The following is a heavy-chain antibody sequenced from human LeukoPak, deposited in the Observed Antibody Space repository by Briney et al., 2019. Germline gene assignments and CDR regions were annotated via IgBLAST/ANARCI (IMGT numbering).Heavy chain of an antibody. CDR2: IKSKTDGGTT. Sequence: GGSLRLSCAASGFSFNNAWMTWVRQVPGKGLEWVGRIKSKTDGGTTDNAAPVKGRFTISRDDSKRTLYLQMNSLKTEDTAVYYCATARHFFDSSSYYYIEYFQHWGQGTLVTVSS. J-gene: IGHJ1*01. CDR1: GFSFNNAW. V-gene: IGHV3-15*01. D-gene: IGHD3-22*01. CDR3: ATARHFFDSSSYYYIEYFQH.